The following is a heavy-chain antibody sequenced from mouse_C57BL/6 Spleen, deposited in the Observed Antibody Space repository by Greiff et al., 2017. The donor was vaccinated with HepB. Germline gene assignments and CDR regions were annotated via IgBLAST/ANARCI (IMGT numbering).Heavy chain of an antibody. J-gene: IGHJ4*01. CDR2: ISSGGDYI. CDR1: GFTFSSYA. V-gene: IGHV5-9-1*02. Sequence: EVQLVESGEGLVKPGGSLKLSCAASGFTFSSYAMSWVRQTPEKRLEWVAYISSGGDYIYYADTVKGRFTISRDNARNTLYLQMSSLKSEDTAMYYCTRWEATSYAMDYWGQGTSVTVSS. D-gene: IGHD4-1*01. CDR3: TRWEATSYAMDY.